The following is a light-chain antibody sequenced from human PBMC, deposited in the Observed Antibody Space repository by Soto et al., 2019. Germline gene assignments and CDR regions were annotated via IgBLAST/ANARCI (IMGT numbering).Light chain of an antibody. CDR3: QQSHGITYT. Sequence: DIQMTQSPPSLSASVGDRVTITCRASQTISSYLNWYQQKPGKAPKLLIYAASTLQSGVPSRFSGSGSGTDFTLSISSLQPELFATYCCQQSHGITYTFGQSTKLESK. J-gene: IGKJ2*01. CDR2: AAS. V-gene: IGKV1-39*01. CDR1: QTISSY.